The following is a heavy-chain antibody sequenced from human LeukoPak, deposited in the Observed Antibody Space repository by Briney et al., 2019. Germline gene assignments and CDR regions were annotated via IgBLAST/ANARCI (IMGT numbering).Heavy chain of an antibody. V-gene: IGHV1-2*02. CDR1: GYIFIDYY. CDR2: IFPYNGDT. CDR3: TRDHSWNEYDY. J-gene: IGHJ4*02. Sequence: ASVKVSCKTSGYIFIDYYLHWVRQAPGQGLEWLGWIFPYNGDTNYAEKFQGRVTMTSDTSSKTVYMEMRSLRSDDTAVYYCTRDHSWNEYDYWGLGALVTVSS. D-gene: IGHD1-1*01.